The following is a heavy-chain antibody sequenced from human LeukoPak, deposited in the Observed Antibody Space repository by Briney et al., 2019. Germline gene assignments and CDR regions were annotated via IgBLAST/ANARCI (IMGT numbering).Heavy chain of an antibody. CDR2: IYSGGTT. Sequence: PSETLSLTCTVSGGSISSYYWSWIRQPPGKGLEWIGRIYSGGTTRYNPSLNSRVNISANSSKNQFSLRLSSVTAADTAVYYCAGGEYSSSLGAFDIWGQGTMVTVSS. D-gene: IGHD6-6*01. J-gene: IGHJ3*02. CDR1: GGSISSYY. V-gene: IGHV4-4*07. CDR3: AGGEYSSSLGAFDI.